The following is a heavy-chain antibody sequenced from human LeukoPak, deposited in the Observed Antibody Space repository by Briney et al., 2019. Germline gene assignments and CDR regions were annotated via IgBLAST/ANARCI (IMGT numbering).Heavy chain of an antibody. V-gene: IGHV3-30*18. CDR3: AKDKGDTYYGSGSLDP. CDR1: GFTFSSYG. Sequence: PGGSLRLSCAASGFTFSSYGMHWVRQAPGKGLEWVAVISYDGSNKYYADSVKGRFTISRDNSKNTLYLQMNSLRAEDTAVYYCAKDKGDTYYGSGSLDPWGQGTLVTVSS. D-gene: IGHD3-10*01. J-gene: IGHJ5*02. CDR2: ISYDGSNK.